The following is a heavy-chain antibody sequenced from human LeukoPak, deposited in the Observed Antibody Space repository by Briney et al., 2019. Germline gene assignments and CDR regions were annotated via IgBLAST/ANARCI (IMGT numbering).Heavy chain of an antibody. CDR2: ISSSGGTI. V-gene: IGHV3-11*01. J-gene: IGHJ6*02. D-gene: IGHD3-10*01. Sequence: PGGSLRLSCAASGFTFSDYYMNWIRQAPGKGLEWVSYISSSGGTIYYADSVKGRFTISRDNAKNSLYLQMNSLRAEDTAVYYCARGVSNGMDVWGQGTTVTVSS. CDR3: ARGVSNGMDV. CDR1: GFTFSDYY.